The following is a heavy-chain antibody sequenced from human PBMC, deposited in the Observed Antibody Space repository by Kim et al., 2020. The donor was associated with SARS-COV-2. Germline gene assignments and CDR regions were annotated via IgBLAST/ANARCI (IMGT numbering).Heavy chain of an antibody. Sequence: GGSLRLSCAASGFSVTSTYMSWVRQAPGKRLEWVSVFYSADTTFYADSVRGRFTISRDSSMNTLFLQMDSLRAEDTAVYYCATDHCGYDSCYWGQGTLVTVSS. V-gene: IGHV3-66*01. CDR2: FYSADTT. CDR1: GFSVTSTY. D-gene: IGHD5-12*01. J-gene: IGHJ4*02. CDR3: ATDHCGYDSCY.